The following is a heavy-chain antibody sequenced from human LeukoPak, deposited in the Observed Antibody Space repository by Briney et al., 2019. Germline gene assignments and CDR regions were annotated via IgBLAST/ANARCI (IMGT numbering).Heavy chain of an antibody. CDR3: ARGRNIVVVPAADPSYYMDV. CDR2: INTNTGNP. Sequence: ASVKVSCKASGYTFTSYAMNWVRQAPGQGLEWMGWINTNTGNPTYAQGFTGRFVFSLDTSVSTAYLQISSLKAEDTAVYYCARGRNIVVVPAADPSYYMDVWGKGTTVTVSS. D-gene: IGHD2-2*01. CDR1: GYTFTSYA. J-gene: IGHJ6*03. V-gene: IGHV7-4-1*02.